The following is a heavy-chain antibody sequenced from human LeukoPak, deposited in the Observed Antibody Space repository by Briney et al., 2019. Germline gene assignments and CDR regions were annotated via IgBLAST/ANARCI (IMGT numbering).Heavy chain of an antibody. Sequence: GGSLRLSCAASGFTFSSYWMHWVRQAPGKGLVWVSRINSDGSSTSYADSVKGRFTISRDNAKNTLYLQMNSLRAEDTAVYYCARVTDYYDSSGYPDYWGQGTLVTVSS. CDR2: INSDGSST. CDR3: ARVTDYYDSSGYPDY. D-gene: IGHD3-22*01. V-gene: IGHV3-74*01. J-gene: IGHJ4*02. CDR1: GFTFSSYW.